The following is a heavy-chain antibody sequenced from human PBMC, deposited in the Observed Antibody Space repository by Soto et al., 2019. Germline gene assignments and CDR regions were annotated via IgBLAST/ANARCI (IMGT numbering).Heavy chain of an antibody. CDR2: VFYSGDT. J-gene: IGHJ3*01. V-gene: IGHV4-59*01. CDR3: ARAPLTPNARAFDV. CDR1: GDSFNISY. Sequence: SETLSLTCTVSGDSFNISYWNWIRQTPGKGLEWIGYVFYSGDTYYNPSLKSRVTLSIDTSNKKFSLKMNSLTAADTAVYFCARAPLTPNARAFDVWGQGAWVTVSS.